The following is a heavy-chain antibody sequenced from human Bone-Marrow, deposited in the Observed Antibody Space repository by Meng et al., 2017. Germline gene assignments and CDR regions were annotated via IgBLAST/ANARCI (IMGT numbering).Heavy chain of an antibody. CDR3: ARIVVVVTAIETYYFDY. Sequence: SGPTLVKPTETLTLTCTVSGFSLSNARMGVSWIRQPPGKVLEWLAHIFSNDEKSYSTSLKSRLTISKDTSKSQVVLTMTNMDPVDTATYYCARIVVVVTAIETYYFDYWGQGTLVTVSS. CDR2: IFSNDEK. D-gene: IGHD2-21*02. CDR1: GFSLSNARMG. J-gene: IGHJ4*02. V-gene: IGHV2-26*01.